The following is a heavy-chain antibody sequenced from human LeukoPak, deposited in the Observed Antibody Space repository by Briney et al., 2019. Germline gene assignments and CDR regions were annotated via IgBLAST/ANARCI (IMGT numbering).Heavy chain of an antibody. CDR2: IYYSGST. V-gene: IGHV4-59*01. CDR3: ARLKYYYDSSGSRAEYFQH. Sequence: SETLSLTCTVSGGSISSYYWSWIRRPPGKGLEWIGYIYYSGSTNYNPSLKSRVTISVDTSKNKFSLKLSSVPAADTAVYYCARLKYYYDSSGSRAEYFQHWGQGTLVTASS. D-gene: IGHD3-22*01. CDR1: GGSISSYY. J-gene: IGHJ1*01.